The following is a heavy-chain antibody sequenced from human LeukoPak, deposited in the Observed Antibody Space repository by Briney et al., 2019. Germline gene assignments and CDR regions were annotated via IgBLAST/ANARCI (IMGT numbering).Heavy chain of an antibody. D-gene: IGHD1-26*01. CDR3: ARVSSGSYFGYYYYYMDV. Sequence: GSLRLSCAASGFTFSNYWMHWVRQAPGKGLVWVSRINSDGSSTSYADSVKGRFTTSRDNAKNTMYLQMNSLRAEDTAVYYCARVSSGSYFGYYYYYMDVWGKGTTVTVSS. CDR2: INSDGSST. V-gene: IGHV3-74*01. CDR1: GFTFSNYW. J-gene: IGHJ6*03.